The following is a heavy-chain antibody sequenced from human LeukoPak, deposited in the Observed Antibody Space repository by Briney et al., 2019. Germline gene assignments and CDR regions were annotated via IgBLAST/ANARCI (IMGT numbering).Heavy chain of an antibody. V-gene: IGHV1-18*01. CDR3: ASGAGIDY. CDR1: GYTFASYD. D-gene: IGHD1-26*01. Sequence: ASVKVSCKASGYTFASYDISWVRQSPGQGLEWMGWISSYNGNTNYAQKLQGRVSMTTDTSTSTAYLELMSLRSGDTAVYYCASGAGIDYWGQGTLVTVSS. CDR2: ISSYNGNT. J-gene: IGHJ4*02.